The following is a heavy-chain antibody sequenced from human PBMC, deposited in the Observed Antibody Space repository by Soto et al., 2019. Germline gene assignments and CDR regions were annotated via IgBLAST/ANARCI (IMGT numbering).Heavy chain of an antibody. D-gene: IGHD3-10*01. CDR2: IRSKANSYAT. V-gene: IGHV3-73*01. CDR1: GFTFSGSS. CDR3: TSSDRDFIHYYYSYGMDV. Sequence: GGSLRLSCAASGFTFSGSSIHWVRQASGKGLEWVGRIRSKANSYATAYAASVKGRFTISRDDSKNTAYLQMNSLKTEDTAVYACTSSDRDFIHYYYSYGMDVWGQGTTVTVCS. J-gene: IGHJ6*02.